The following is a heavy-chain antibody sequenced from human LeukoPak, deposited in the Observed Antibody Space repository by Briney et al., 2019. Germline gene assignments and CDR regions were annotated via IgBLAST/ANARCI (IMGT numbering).Heavy chain of an antibody. J-gene: IGHJ4*02. CDR1: GGSISSYY. D-gene: IGHD3-10*01. V-gene: IGHV4-59*01. CDR3: ASPRVRGEIDY. CDR2: IYYSGST. Sequence: SETLSLTCTVSGGSISSYYWSWIRQPPGKGLEWIGYIYYSGSTNYNPSLKSRVTISVDTSKNQFSLKLSSVTAADTAVYYCASPRVRGEIDYWGQGTPVTVSS.